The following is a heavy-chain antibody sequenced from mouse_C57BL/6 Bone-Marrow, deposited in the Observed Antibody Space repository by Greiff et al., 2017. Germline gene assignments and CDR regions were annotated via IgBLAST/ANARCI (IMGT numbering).Heavy chain of an antibody. V-gene: IGHV1-69*01. CDR2: IDPSDSYT. CDR3: ARAGGYYGRNYARDY. CDR1: GYTFTSYW. D-gene: IGHD1-1*01. J-gene: IGHJ4*01. Sequence: QVQLQQPGAELVMPGASVKLSCKASGYTFTSYWMHWVKQRPGQGLEWIGEIDPSDSYTNYNQKFKGKSTLTVDKSSSTADMQLSSLTSEDSAVYYCARAGGYYGRNYARDYWGQGTSVTVSS.